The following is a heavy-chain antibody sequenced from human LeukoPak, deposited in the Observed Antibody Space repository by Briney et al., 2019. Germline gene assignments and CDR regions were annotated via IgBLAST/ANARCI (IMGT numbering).Heavy chain of an antibody. CDR3: ASLRDGYNPIDY. Sequence: PGRSLRLSCAASGFTFSSYAMHWVRQAPGKGLEWVSVIYSGGSTYYADSVKGRFTVSRDNSKNTLYLQMNSLRAEDTAVYYCASLRDGYNPIDYWGQGTLVTVSS. D-gene: IGHD5-24*01. V-gene: IGHV3-53*01. CDR2: IYSGGST. J-gene: IGHJ4*02. CDR1: GFTFSSYA.